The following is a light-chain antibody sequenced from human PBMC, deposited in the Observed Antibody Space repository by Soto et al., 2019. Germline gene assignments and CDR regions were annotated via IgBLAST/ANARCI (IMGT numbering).Light chain of an antibody. CDR1: QSVSSN. CDR2: GAS. V-gene: IGKV3-15*01. Sequence: EIVLTQSPATLSVSPGERATLSCRASQSVSSNLAWYQQKPGQAPRLLIYGASTRATGIPARFSGSGSGTDFTLTVSGLQPEDFATYYCQQSYSPPLTFGGGTKVDIK. J-gene: IGKJ4*01. CDR3: QQSYSPPLT.